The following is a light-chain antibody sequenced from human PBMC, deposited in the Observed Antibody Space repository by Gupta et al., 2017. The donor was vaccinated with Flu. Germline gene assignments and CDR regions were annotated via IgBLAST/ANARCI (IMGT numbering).Light chain of an antibody. CDR2: DAS. CDR1: QSVSSF. CDR3: QQRSNWPRT. V-gene: IGKV3-11*01. Sequence: PATLSLSPGDRATLSCRASQSVSSFLAWYQQKPGQAPRLLIYDASNRATGIPARFSGSGSGTXFTLTIXSLEPEDFAVYYCQQRSNWPRTFGXGTKVEIK. J-gene: IGKJ1*01.